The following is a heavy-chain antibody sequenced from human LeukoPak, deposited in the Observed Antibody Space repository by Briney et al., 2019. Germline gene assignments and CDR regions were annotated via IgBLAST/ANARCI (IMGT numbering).Heavy chain of an antibody. CDR3: ARPRRERSEYYFDAFDK. CDR2: IYYSGST. Sequence: PSETLSLTCTVSGGSISSSSYYWGWIRQPPGKGLEWIGSIYYSGSTYYNPSLKSRVTISADTSKNQFSLKLSSVTVADTAVYYCARPRRERSEYYFDAFDKWGQGTMVTVSS. J-gene: IGHJ3*02. CDR1: GGSISSSSYY. D-gene: IGHD3-22*01. V-gene: IGHV4-39*07.